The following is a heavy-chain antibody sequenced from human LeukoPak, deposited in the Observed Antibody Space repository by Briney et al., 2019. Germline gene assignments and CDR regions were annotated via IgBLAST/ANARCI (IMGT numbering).Heavy chain of an antibody. CDR1: GFTLDDYA. CDR3: TREVADTTITN. V-gene: IGHV3-49*01. CDR2: IRSKAYGGTT. J-gene: IGHJ4*02. D-gene: IGHD5-12*01. Sequence: GGSLRLSSTASGFTLDDYAMSWFRQAPGKGLGWVGFIRSKAYGGTTEYAASVKRRFTISRDGSKNIAYLQMNSLKTEDTAVYYCTREVADTTITNWGQGTLVTVSS.